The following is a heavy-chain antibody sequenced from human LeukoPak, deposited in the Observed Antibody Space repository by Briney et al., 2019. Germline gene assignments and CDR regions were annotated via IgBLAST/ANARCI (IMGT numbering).Heavy chain of an antibody. CDR1: GGSISSYY. Sequence: PSETLSLTRTVSGGSISSYYWNWIRQPPGKGLEWIGYIYYSGSTNYNPSLKSRVTISVDTSKNQFSLKLSSVTAADTAVYYCAGLTYYYDSSGYYNWFDPWGQGTLVTVSS. V-gene: IGHV4-59*01. CDR3: AGLTYYYDSSGYYNWFDP. J-gene: IGHJ5*02. D-gene: IGHD3-22*01. CDR2: IYYSGST.